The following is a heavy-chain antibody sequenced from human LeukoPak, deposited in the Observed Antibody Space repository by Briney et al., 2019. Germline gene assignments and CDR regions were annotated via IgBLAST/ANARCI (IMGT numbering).Heavy chain of an antibody. V-gene: IGHV3-66*01. J-gene: IGHJ5*02. Sequence: GGSLRLSCAASGFTVSSNYMSWVRQAAGEGMGWDSVIYSGGSTYYADSVKGRFTISRDNSKNTLYLQMNSLRAEDTAVYYWARDRITMVRGVIIANWFDPWGQGTLVTVSS. CDR2: IYSGGST. CDR1: GFTVSSNY. CDR3: ARDRITMVRGVIIANWFDP. D-gene: IGHD3-10*01.